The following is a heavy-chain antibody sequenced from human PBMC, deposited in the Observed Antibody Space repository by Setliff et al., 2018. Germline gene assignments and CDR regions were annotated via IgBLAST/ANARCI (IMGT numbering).Heavy chain of an antibody. CDR2: IYTSWST. CDR1: DDSISSRHYY. J-gene: IGHJ6*03. V-gene: IGHV4-61*09. CDR3: TRGRQNYYYMDV. Sequence: PSETLSLTCTVSDDSISSRHYYWSWIRQPAGKGLEWLGQIYTSWSTNYNPSLKGRVSMSVDTSKNQISLHLTSMTTADTALYYCTRGRQNYYYMDVWGKGTTVTVSS.